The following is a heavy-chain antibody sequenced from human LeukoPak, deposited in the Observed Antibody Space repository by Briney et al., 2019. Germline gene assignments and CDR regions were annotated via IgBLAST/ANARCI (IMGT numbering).Heavy chain of an antibody. CDR2: IYSGGST. CDR1: GFNFRSYS. J-gene: IGHJ4*02. Sequence: GGSLRLSCAASGFNFRSYSMNWVRQAPGKGLEWVSVIYSGGSTYYADSVKGRFTISRDNSKNTLYLQMHTLRAPDTAVYYCAIAKVGAGFDYWGQGTLVTVSS. D-gene: IGHD1-26*01. CDR3: AIAKVGAGFDY. V-gene: IGHV3-53*01.